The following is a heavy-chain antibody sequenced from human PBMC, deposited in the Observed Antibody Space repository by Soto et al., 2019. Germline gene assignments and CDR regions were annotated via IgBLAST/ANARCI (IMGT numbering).Heavy chain of an antibody. CDR3: ARSYYYDSSGYLPDYYFDY. CDR2: IYYSGST. V-gene: IGHV4-59*01. D-gene: IGHD3-22*01. J-gene: IGHJ4*02. CDR1: GGSISSYY. Sequence: PSETLCLTCTVSGGSISSYYWSWIRQPPGKGLGWIGYIYYSGSTNYNPSLKSRVTISVDTSKNQFSLKLSSVTAADTAVYYCARSYYYDSSGYLPDYYFDYWGQGTLVTVSS.